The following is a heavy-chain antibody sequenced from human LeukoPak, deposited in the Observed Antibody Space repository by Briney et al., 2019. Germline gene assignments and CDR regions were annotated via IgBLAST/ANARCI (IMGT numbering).Heavy chain of an antibody. V-gene: IGHV1-69*01. D-gene: IGHD3-22*01. CDR1: GGTFNSYA. CDR2: ITAILRTT. CDR3: ARHSGYHSTMYLDY. Sequence: GASVKVSCKTSGGTFNSYAISWVRQAPGQGLEWMGGITAILRTTNYAQKFQGRVTITADESMSTVYMELSSLRSEDTAVYYCARHSGYHSTMYLDYWGQGTLVTVSS. J-gene: IGHJ4*02.